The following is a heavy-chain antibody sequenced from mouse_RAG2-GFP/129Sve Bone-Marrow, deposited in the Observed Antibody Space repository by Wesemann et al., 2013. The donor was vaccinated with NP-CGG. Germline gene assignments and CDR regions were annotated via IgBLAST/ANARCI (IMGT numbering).Heavy chain of an antibody. J-gene: IGHJ2*01. Sequence: IDPANGNTKYDPKFQGKATITADTSSNTAYLQLSSLTSEDTAVYYCARDDLDYWGQGTTLTVSS. D-gene: IGHD2-3*01. CDR2: IDPANGNT. V-gene: IGHV14-3*02. CDR3: ARDDLDY.